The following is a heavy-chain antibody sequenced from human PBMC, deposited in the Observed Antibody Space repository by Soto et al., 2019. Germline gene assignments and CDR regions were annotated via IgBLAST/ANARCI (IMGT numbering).Heavy chain of an antibody. J-gene: IGHJ4*02. CDR2: IYYSGST. Sequence: SETLSLTCTVSGGSISVTSYYWGWIRQPPGKGLEWIGSIYYSGSTYYNPSLKSRVTISVDTSKNQFSLKLSSVTAADTAVYYCARHVDDILTGYHMTLDYWGQGSLVTVSS. D-gene: IGHD3-9*01. CDR1: GGSISVTSYY. V-gene: IGHV4-39*01. CDR3: ARHVDDILTGYHMTLDY.